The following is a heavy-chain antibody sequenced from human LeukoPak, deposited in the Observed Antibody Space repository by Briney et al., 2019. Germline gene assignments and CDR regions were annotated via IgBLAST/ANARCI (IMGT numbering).Heavy chain of an antibody. D-gene: IGHD6-13*01. CDR3: ARQGAAASGRAFDY. V-gene: IGHV4-39*01. J-gene: IGHJ4*02. CDR1: GYSITTSTYY. Sequence: SETLSLTCTVSGYSITTSTYYWGWIRQPPGKGLEWIGSVYYSGSTYYSPSLKSRVTTSVDTSKNQFSLKLSSVTAADTAVYYCARQGAAASGRAFDYWGQGTLVTVSS. CDR2: VYYSGST.